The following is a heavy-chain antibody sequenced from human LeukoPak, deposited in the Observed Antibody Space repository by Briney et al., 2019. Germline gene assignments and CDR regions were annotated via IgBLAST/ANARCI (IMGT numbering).Heavy chain of an antibody. CDR2: IYYSGST. J-gene: IGHJ6*03. Sequence: SETLSLTCTVSGGSISSYYWSWIWQPPGKGLEWIGYIYYSGSTNYNPSLKSRVTISVDTSKNQFSLKLSSVTAADTAVYYCARVGGIVVVPAAMPYYYYMDVWGKGTTVTVSS. CDR1: GGSISSYY. D-gene: IGHD2-2*01. V-gene: IGHV4-59*01. CDR3: ARVGGIVVVPAAMPYYYYMDV.